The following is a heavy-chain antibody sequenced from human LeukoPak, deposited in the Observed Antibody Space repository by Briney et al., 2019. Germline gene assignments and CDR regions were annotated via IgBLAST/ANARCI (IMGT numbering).Heavy chain of an antibody. Sequence: SETLSLTCAVYGGSFSGYYWSWIRQPPGKGLEWIGKINHSGSTNYNPSLQSRVTISVDTSKNQFSLKLSSVTAADTAVYYCARGEQLWSPLLEWGQGTLVTVSS. CDR3: ARGEQLWSPLLE. V-gene: IGHV4-34*01. D-gene: IGHD5-18*01. J-gene: IGHJ4*02. CDR2: INHSGST. CDR1: GGSFSGYY.